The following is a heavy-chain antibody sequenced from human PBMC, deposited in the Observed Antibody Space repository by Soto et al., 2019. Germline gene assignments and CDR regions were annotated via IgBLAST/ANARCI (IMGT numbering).Heavy chain of an antibody. CDR1: GFSFSNYA. CDR3: ARGITAGG. CDR2: ISYDGSNK. D-gene: IGHD3-16*01. Sequence: QVQLVESGGGVVQPGRSLRLSCAASGFSFSNYAMHWVRQAPGKGLEWVAVISYDGSNKYYADSVKGRFTISRDNSKNTLYLHMDSLRVEDTALFYCARGITAGGWGQGTLVTVSS. V-gene: IGHV3-30-3*01. J-gene: IGHJ4*02.